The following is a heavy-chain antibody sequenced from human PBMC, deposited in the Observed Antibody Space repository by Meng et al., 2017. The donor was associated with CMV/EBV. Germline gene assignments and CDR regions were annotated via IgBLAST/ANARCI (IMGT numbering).Heavy chain of an antibody. Sequence: GGSLRLSCAASGFTFSSYEMNWVRQAPGKGLEWVSYISSSGSTIYYADSMKGRFTISRDNAKNSLYLQMNSLRAEDTAVYYCARDGPVLRFLEWLSPFDYWGQGTLVTVSS. J-gene: IGHJ4*02. CDR1: GFTFSSYE. CDR2: ISSSGSTI. D-gene: IGHD3-3*01. V-gene: IGHV3-48*03. CDR3: ARDGPVLRFLEWLSPFDY.